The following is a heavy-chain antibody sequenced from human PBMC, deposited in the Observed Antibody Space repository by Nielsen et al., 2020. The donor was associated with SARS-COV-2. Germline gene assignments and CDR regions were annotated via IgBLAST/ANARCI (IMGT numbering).Heavy chain of an antibody. Sequence: GSLRLSCAASGFTFSSYSMHWVRQGPGKGLVWVSHIKSDGTKTTYADSVKGRFIISRDNAKNTVYLQMNSLRAEDTAVYYCARLRDDGYYFDTGPYDYWGQGTPVNVSS. V-gene: IGHV3-74*01. D-gene: IGHD2/OR15-2a*01. CDR1: GFTFSSYS. CDR3: ARLRDDGYYFDTGPYDY. J-gene: IGHJ4*02. CDR2: IKSDGTKT.